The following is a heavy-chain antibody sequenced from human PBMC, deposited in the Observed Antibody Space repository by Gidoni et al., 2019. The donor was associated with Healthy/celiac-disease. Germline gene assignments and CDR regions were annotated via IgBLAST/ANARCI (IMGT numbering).Heavy chain of an antibody. D-gene: IGHD6-13*01. Sequence: QVQLVQSGAEVKKPGSSVKVSCKASGGTFSSYAISRVRQAPGQGLEWRGGIIPIFGTANYAQKFQGRVTITAYESTSTAYMELSSLRSEDTAVYYCARGSSGGYSSSWYKDWGQGTLVTVSS. J-gene: IGHJ4*02. V-gene: IGHV1-69*01. CDR2: IIPIFGTA. CDR1: GGTFSSYA. CDR3: ARGSSGGYSSSWYKD.